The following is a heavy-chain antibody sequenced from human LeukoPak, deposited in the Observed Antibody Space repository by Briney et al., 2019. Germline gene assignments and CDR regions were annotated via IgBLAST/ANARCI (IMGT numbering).Heavy chain of an antibody. CDR2: ISPIFGTA. J-gene: IGHJ4*02. CDR3: AMTTTDVWSGLIFDY. Sequence: SVKVSCKASGGTFSSYGISWVRQAPGQGLEWMGGISPIFGTANYAQKFQGRVTITADESTSTAYMELSSLRSEDTAVYYCAMTTTDVWSGLIFDYWGQETLVSLSS. V-gene: IGHV1-69*13. D-gene: IGHD3-3*01. CDR1: GGTFSSYG.